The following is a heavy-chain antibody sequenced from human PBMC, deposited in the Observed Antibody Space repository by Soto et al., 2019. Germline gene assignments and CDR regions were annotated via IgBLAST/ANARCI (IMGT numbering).Heavy chain of an antibody. CDR3: GGGLGYQLLGGGGSAP. D-gene: IGHD2-2*01. J-gene: IGHJ5*02. Sequence: QVQLVQSGAEVKKPGSSVKVSCKASGGTFSSYAISWVRQAPGQGLEWMGGIIPIFGTANYAQKFQGRVTITADESTSPANGGLGPRRAGEGAGYYWGGGLGYQLLGGGGSAPGGQGPLAPVPP. CDR2: IIPIFGTA. V-gene: IGHV1-69*01. CDR1: GGTFSSYA.